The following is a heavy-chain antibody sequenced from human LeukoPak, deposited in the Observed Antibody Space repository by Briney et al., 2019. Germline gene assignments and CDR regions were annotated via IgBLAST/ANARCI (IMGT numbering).Heavy chain of an antibody. CDR2: ISYDGSNK. CDR1: GFTFSSYA. D-gene: IGHD1-26*01. V-gene: IGHV3-30*18. Sequence: GGSLRLSCAASGFTFSSYAMSWVRQAPGKGLEWVAVISYDGSNKYYADSVKGRFTISRDNSKNTLYLQMSSLRAEDTALYYCAKDEYSGSQNYGRLDYWGQGTLVTVSS. CDR3: AKDEYSGSQNYGRLDY. J-gene: IGHJ4*02.